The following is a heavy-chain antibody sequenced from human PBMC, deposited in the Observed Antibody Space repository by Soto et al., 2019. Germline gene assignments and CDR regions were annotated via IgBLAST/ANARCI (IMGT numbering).Heavy chain of an antibody. CDR2: IHHSGNT. D-gene: IGHD3-9*01. Sequence: QVQLQESGPGLVKPSQTLSLTCIVSGDSITSGNYYWSWIRQHPGKGLEWIGYIHHSGNTYYIPSLNSRLSLSMDTSKNQFSLQLSSATAADTALYYCARPNYDIFTGLSGFDIWGQGTMVTVSS. V-gene: IGHV4-31*03. CDR1: GDSITSGNYY. CDR3: ARPNYDIFTGLSGFDI. J-gene: IGHJ3*02.